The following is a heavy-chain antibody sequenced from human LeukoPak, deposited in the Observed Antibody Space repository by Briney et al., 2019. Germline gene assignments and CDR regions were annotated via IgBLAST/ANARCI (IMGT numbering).Heavy chain of an antibody. D-gene: IGHD3-22*01. CDR3: ARLDRSGYEMGGTWFDP. Sequence: PSETLSLTCTVSGASIRSSYWSWIRQPPGKGLEWIGYIYYTGSTNSNPSLKSRDTISIDTSKNQFSLKLSSMTAADTAVYYCARLDRSGYEMGGTWFDPWGQGTLVTVSS. CDR2: IYYTGST. J-gene: IGHJ5*02. CDR1: GASIRSSY. V-gene: IGHV4-59*08.